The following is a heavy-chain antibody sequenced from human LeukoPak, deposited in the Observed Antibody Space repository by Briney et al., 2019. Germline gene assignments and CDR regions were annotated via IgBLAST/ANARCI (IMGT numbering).Heavy chain of an antibody. CDR2: IYYSGST. J-gene: IGHJ3*02. Sequence: PSETLSLTCTVSGASISSYYWSWIRQPPGKGLEWIGYIYYSGSTDYNPPLKSRVTISVDTSKNQFSLKMSSVTAADTAVYYCARDTVTLIVNHAFDIWGQGTMVTVSS. V-gene: IGHV4-59*01. D-gene: IGHD3-22*01. CDR3: ARDTVTLIVNHAFDI. CDR1: GASISSYY.